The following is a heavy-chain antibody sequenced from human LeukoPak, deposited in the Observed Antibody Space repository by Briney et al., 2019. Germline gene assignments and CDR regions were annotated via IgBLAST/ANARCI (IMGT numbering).Heavy chain of an antibody. CDR1: GYSIRSGYY. J-gene: IGHJ4*02. Sequence: SETLSLTCTVSGYSIRSGYYWGWIRQPPGEGLEWIGCIYQSGSTYYNPSLKSRVTISVDTSKNHFSLKLTSVTAADTAVYYCASVLRYFDSFDYWGQGTLVTVSS. D-gene: IGHD3-9*01. V-gene: IGHV4-38-2*02. CDR3: ASVLRYFDSFDY. CDR2: IYQSGST.